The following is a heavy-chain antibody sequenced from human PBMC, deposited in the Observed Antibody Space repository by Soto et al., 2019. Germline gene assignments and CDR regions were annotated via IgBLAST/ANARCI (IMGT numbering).Heavy chain of an antibody. J-gene: IGHJ6*02. V-gene: IGHV1-69*13. CDR1: GGTFSSYA. Sequence: GASVKVSCKASGGTFSSYAISWVRQAPGQGLEWMGGIIPIFGTANYAQKFQGRVTITADESTSTAYMELSSLRSEDTAVYYCARDREAARPNYYYYGMDVWGQGTTVTVSS. CDR3: ARDREAARPNYYYYGMDV. CDR2: IIPIFGTA. D-gene: IGHD6-6*01.